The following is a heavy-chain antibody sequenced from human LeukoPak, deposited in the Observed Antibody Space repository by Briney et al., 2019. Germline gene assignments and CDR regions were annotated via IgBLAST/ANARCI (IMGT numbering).Heavy chain of an antibody. V-gene: IGHV3-21*01. J-gene: IGHJ4*02. CDR3: ARVLVSGSYWFDY. CDR1: GFTFSSYS. CDR2: ISSSSSYI. D-gene: IGHD1-26*01. Sequence: GGSLRLSCAASGFTFSSYSMNWVRQAPGKGLEWVSSISSSSSYIYYADSVKGRFTISRDNAKNSLYLQMNSLRAEDTAVYYCARVLVSGSYWFDYWGQGTLVTVSS.